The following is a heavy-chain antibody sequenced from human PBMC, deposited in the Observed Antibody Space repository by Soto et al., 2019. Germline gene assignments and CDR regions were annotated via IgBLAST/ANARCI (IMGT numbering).Heavy chain of an antibody. CDR1: GGSFSGYY. D-gene: IGHD6-19*01. CDR3: ARTSPYSSGWYGFSRYGMDV. V-gene: IGHV4-34*01. J-gene: IGHJ6*02. Sequence: QVQLQQWGAGLLKPSETLSLTCAVYGGSFSGYYWSWIRQPPGKGLEWIGEINHSGSTNYNPSLKGRVTMSVDTSKSQFSLKLSSVTAADTAVYYCARTSPYSSGWYGFSRYGMDVWGQGTTVTVSS. CDR2: INHSGST.